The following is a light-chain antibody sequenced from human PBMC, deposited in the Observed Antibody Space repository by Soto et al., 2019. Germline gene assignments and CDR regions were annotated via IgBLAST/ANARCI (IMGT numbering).Light chain of an antibody. J-gene: IGKJ2*01. CDR1: RSVSSN. Sequence: EILMTQSPATLSVSRGERATLSCRASRSVSSNLAWYQQKPGQAPRLLMYGASTRATGIPARFSGSGSGTEFTLTISSLQSEDFAVYYCQQYNNWPPYTFGQGTKVDIK. CDR2: GAS. CDR3: QQYNNWPPYT. V-gene: IGKV3-15*01.